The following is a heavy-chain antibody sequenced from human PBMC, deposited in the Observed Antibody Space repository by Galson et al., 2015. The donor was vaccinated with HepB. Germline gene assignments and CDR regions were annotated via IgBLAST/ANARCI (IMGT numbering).Heavy chain of an antibody. V-gene: IGHV4-39*01. CDR3: ARHILFGEIPDYFDY. Sequence: SETLSLTCTVSGGSISTGDYYWSWIRQPPGKGLEWIGSVYYSGRTYYNPSLNSRVTTSMDTSEKQFSLRLSSVTAADTAVYFCARHILFGEIPDYFDYWGQGILVTVSS. D-gene: IGHD3-10*01. J-gene: IGHJ4*02. CDR1: GGSISTGDYY. CDR2: VYYSGRT.